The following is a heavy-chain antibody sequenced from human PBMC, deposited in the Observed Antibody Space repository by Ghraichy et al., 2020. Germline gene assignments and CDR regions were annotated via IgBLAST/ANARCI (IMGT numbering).Heavy chain of an antibody. J-gene: IGHJ5*02. CDR1: GFTVRTNY. Sequence: GGSLRLTCAASGFTVRTNYMTWVRQPPGKGLEWVSVLYADGSALYADSVKGRFTISRDNSKNTLYLQMNSLRAEDTAVYYCARTPREIGDGVYRDPWGQGTLVTVSS. D-gene: IGHD3-16*01. V-gene: IGHV3-53*01. CDR3: ARTPREIGDGVYRDP. CDR2: LYADGSA.